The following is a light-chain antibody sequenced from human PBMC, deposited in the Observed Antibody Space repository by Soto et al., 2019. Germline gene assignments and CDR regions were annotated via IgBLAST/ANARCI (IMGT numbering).Light chain of an antibody. CDR3: QQYFSTPRT. CDR2: WAS. J-gene: IGKJ1*01. V-gene: IGKV4-1*01. CDR1: QSILYRSNNMSS. Sequence: DIVMTQSPDSLAVSLGERATINCKSSQSILYRSNNMSSLAWYQQKPGQPPKLLVYWASTRESGVPDRISGSGSGTSFTLTVSSLQAEDVAVYYCQQYFSTPRTFGHGTKVEIK.